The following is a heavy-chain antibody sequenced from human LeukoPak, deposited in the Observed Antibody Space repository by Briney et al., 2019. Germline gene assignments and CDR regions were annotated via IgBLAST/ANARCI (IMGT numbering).Heavy chain of an antibody. Sequence: GGSLRLSCAASGFTFSSYWMQWVRQVPGKGLVGVSRINNDGSGTTYADSVKGRFTISRDNAKNTLSLQMNSLRDEDTAVYYCARDEDGPGALIEYWGQGALVTVSS. J-gene: IGHJ4*02. CDR2: INNDGSGT. CDR3: ARDEDGPGALIEY. D-gene: IGHD5-24*01. CDR1: GFTFSSYW. V-gene: IGHV3-74*01.